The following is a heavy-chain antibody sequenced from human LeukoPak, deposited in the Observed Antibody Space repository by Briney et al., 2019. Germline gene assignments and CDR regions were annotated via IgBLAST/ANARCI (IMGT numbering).Heavy chain of an antibody. Sequence: SETLSLTCTVSGVSISSYYWSWIRQPPGKGLEWIGYIYYSGSTNYKPSLKSRVTISVDTSKNQFSLKLSSVTAADTAVYYCATQMGGVGAVDYWGQGTLVTVSS. J-gene: IGHJ4*02. D-gene: IGHD1-26*01. V-gene: IGHV4-59*01. CDR1: GVSISSYY. CDR3: ATQMGGVGAVDY. CDR2: IYYSGST.